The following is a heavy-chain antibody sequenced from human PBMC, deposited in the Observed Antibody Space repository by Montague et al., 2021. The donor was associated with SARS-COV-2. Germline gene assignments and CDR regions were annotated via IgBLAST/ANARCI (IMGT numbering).Heavy chain of an antibody. V-gene: IGHV4-39*01. CDR3: ARGLDP. CDR2: IYYSGST. Sequence: SETLSLTCTVSGGSISGSSYYWGWIRQPPGKGLEWIGSIYYSGSTYYNPSLKSRVTISVDTSKNQFSLKLSSVTAADTAVHYCARGLDPWGQGTLVTVSS. J-gene: IGHJ5*02. CDR1: GGSISGSSYY.